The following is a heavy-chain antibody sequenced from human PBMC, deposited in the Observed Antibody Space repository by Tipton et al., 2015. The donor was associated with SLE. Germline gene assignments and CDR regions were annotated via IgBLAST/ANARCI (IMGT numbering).Heavy chain of an antibody. CDR1: GGSFSGYY. CDR3: ARTRNGMGI. J-gene: IGHJ3*02. D-gene: IGHD5-24*01. Sequence: TLSLTCAVYGGSFSGYYWSWIRQPPGKGLEWIGEINHSGSTNYNPSLKSRVTISVDTPKNQFSLKLSSVTAADTAVYYCARTRNGMGIWGQGTMVTVSS. CDR2: INHSGST. V-gene: IGHV4-34*01.